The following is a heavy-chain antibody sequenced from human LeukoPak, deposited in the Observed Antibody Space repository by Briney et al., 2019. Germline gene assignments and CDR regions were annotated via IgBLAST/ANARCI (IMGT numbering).Heavy chain of an antibody. V-gene: IGHV3-21*01. J-gene: IGHJ6*02. Sequence: PGGSLRLSCAASGFTFSSYSMNWVRQAPGKGLEWVSSISSSSSYIYYADSVKGRFTISRDNAKNSLYLQMNSLRAEDTAVYYCARGGYSSSHLHYYGMDVWGQGTTVTVSS. CDR1: GFTFSSYS. CDR3: ARGGYSSSHLHYYGMDV. CDR2: ISSSSSYI. D-gene: IGHD6-13*01.